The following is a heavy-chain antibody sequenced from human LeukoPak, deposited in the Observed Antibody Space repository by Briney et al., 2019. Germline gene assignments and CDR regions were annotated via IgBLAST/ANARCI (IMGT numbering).Heavy chain of an antibody. CDR1: GFTFSSYE. V-gene: IGHV3-48*03. J-gene: IGHJ3*02. CDR2: ISSSGSTI. CDR3: ARSMGLLWFGELFRGGAFDI. Sequence: GGSLRLSCAASGFTFSSYEMYWVRQAPGKGLEWVSYISSSGSTIYYADSVKGRFTISRDNAKNSLYLQMNSLRAEDTAVYYCARSMGLLWFGELFRGGAFDIWGQGTMVTVSS. D-gene: IGHD3-10*01.